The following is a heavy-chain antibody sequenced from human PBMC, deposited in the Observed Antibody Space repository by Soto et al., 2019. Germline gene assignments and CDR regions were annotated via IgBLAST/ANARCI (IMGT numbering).Heavy chain of an antibody. Sequence: GGSLRLSCAASGFSFSSHSMNWVRQAPGRGLEWVSYISSSGTTIYYADSVKGRFTISRDNAKNSLYLQMNSLRAEDTAVYHCARPYSNFYYFYMDVWGKGTTVTVSS. CDR2: ISSSGTTI. CDR3: ARPYSNFYYFYMDV. CDR1: GFSFSSHS. V-gene: IGHV3-48*01. D-gene: IGHD4-4*01. J-gene: IGHJ6*03.